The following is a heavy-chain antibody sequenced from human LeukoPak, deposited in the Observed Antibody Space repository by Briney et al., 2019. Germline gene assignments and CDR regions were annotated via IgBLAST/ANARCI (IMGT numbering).Heavy chain of an antibody. CDR2: IYPSDSDT. J-gene: IGHJ6*02. D-gene: IGHD1-1*01. V-gene: IGHV5-51*01. CDR1: GYSFATYW. CDR3: ARFSGTYYYGMDV. Sequence: GESLKISCKGSGYSFATYWIGWVRQMPGKGLEWMGIIYPSDSDTKYSPSFQGQVIISADKSISTAYLQWSSLKASDTAMYYCARFSGTYYYGMDVWGQGTTVTVSS.